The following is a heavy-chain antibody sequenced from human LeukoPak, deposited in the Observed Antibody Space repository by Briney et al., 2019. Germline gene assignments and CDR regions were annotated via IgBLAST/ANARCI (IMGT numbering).Heavy chain of an antibody. J-gene: IGHJ4*02. D-gene: IGHD1-14*01. CDR1: ASSFTTFW. CDR2: ITPSDSYT. CDR3: ATSSGNNPFDY. Sequence: GESLKISCKASASSFTTFWISWVRQMPGKGLEWMGRITPSDSYTNYSPSFRGHVTISAGKSITTAYLQWSSLRASDTAMYYCATSSGNNPFDYWGQGTLVTVSS. V-gene: IGHV5-10-1*01.